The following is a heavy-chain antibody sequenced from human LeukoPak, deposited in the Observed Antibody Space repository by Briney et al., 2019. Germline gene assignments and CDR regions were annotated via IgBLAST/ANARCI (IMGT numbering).Heavy chain of an antibody. V-gene: IGHV3-48*02. J-gene: IGHJ4*02. CDR1: GFTFSSYA. CDR3: ARDRAYYYDSSGYYYSDH. Sequence: PGGSLRLSCAASGFTFSSYAMSWVRQAPGKGLEWVSYISFSGSPTQYADSVKGRFTISRDNAKNSLYLQMNSLRDEDTAVYYCARDRAYYYDSSGYYYSDHWGQGTLVTVSS. D-gene: IGHD3-22*01. CDR2: ISFSGSPT.